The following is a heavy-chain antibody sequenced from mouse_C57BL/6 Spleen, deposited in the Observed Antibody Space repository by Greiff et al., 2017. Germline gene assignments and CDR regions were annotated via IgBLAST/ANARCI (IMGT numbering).Heavy chain of an antibody. Sequence: EVQLVESGPGLVKPSQSLSLTCSVTGYSITSGYYWNWIRQFPGNKLEWMGYISYDGSHNYNPSLKNRISITRDTSKNQFFLKLNSVTTEATATYYCARDLGYAMDYWGQGTSVTVSS. V-gene: IGHV3-6*01. CDR1: GYSITSGYY. CDR2: ISYDGSH. D-gene: IGHD4-1*01. J-gene: IGHJ4*01. CDR3: ARDLGYAMDY.